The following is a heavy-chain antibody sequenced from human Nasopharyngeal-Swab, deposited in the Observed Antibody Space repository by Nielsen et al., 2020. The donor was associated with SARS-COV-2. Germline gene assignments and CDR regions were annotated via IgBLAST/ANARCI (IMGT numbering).Heavy chain of an antibody. V-gene: IGHV3-7*01. J-gene: IGHJ6*02. CDR1: GFTFSSYW. CDR3: AREICTRITCFDYGMDV. Sequence: GESLKISCAASGFTFSSYWMSWVRQAPGKGLEWVANIKQDGSEKYSVDSVRGRFTISRDNTKNSVYLQMNNLRAEDTAVYYCAREICTRITCFDYGMDVWGQGTTVTVSS. D-gene: IGHD2-2*01. CDR2: IKQDGSEK.